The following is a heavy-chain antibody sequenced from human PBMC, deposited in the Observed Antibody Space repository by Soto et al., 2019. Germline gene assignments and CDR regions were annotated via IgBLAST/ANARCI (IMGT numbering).Heavy chain of an antibody. CDR1: GFSFSSYG. Sequence: QVQLVESGGGVVQPGRSLRLSCAASGFSFSSYGMHWVRQAPGKGLEWVAVILDDGSDKDYTDAVKGRFTISRDNSKNTLYLEMNSLIAEDTAVYYCARDDDYGDNGLDYWGQGPLVTVSS. CDR2: ILDDGSDK. D-gene: IGHD4-17*01. CDR3: ARDDDYGDNGLDY. V-gene: IGHV3-33*01. J-gene: IGHJ4*02.